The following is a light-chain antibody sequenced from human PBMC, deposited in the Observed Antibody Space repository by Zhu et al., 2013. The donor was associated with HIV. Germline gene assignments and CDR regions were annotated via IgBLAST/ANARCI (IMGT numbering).Light chain of an antibody. V-gene: IGKV3-20*01. CDR1: QRISSSY. J-gene: IGKJ1*01. Sequence: EIVLTQSPGTLSLSPGARATLACRASQRISSSYLAWYQQKPGQAPRLLIYGASNRATGIPDRFSGRGSGTDFTLTISRLEPEDFAVYYCQQYGTSPRTFGQGTKVEIK. CDR3: QQYGTSPRT. CDR2: GAS.